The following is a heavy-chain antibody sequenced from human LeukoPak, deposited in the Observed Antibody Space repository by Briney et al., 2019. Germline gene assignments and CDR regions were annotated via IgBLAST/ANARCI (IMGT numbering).Heavy chain of an antibody. D-gene: IGHD1-26*01. V-gene: IGHV3-30*18. CDR2: ISYDGSNK. CDR3: AKDGRGEWELTIHRYYYGMDV. CDR1: GFTFSSYG. Sequence: GGSLRLSCAASGFTFSSYGMHWVGQAPGKGLEWVAVISYDGSNKYYADSVKGRFTISRDNSKNTLYLQMNSLRAEDTAVYYCAKDGRGEWELTIHRYYYGMDVWGQGTTVTVSS. J-gene: IGHJ6*02.